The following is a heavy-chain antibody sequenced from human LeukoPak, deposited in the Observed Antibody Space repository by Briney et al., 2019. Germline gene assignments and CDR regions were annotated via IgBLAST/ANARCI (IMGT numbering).Heavy chain of an antibody. D-gene: IGHD3-3*01. V-gene: IGHV4-39*01. CDR3: VRQSRIFGVTRPGYMDV. Sequence: PSESLSLTCGVSGGSINTNTFFWGWIRQPPGKGLEWVGNVFYSGSTMYNPSLKSRVTLSIDTSQSQFSLSLGSVTAADTAMYWCVRQSRIFGVTRPGYMDVWGKGIMVSVSS. CDR1: GGSINTNTFF. CDR2: VFYSGST. J-gene: IGHJ6*03.